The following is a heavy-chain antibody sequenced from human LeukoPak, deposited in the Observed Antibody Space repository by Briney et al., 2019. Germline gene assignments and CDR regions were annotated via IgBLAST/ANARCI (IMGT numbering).Heavy chain of an antibody. J-gene: IGHJ5*02. V-gene: IGHV4-59*07. CDR2: IYYSGST. CDR1: GGSISSYE. D-gene: IGHD2-21*02. Sequence: WDTLSITCTVSGGSISSYEWSWVRQPPGKGLEWIGYIYYSGSTNYNPSLKSRVTISVDTSKNQFSLKLSSVTAADTAVYYCARGACGGDCYSGWANWFDPWGQGTLVTVSS. CDR3: ARGACGGDCYSGWANWFDP.